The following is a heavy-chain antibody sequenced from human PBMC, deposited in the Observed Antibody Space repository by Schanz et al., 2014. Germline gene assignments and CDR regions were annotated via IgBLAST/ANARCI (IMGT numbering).Heavy chain of an antibody. CDR1: EFTFDKYA. CDR3: ARIGGSVFDY. Sequence: DVHLLESGGGLVQPGGSLRLSCAASEFTFDKYAMHWVRQAPGKGLEWVSVISWNSGTIGYADSVKGRFTISRDNSRDTVYLQMNSLRAEDTAVYYCARIGGSVFDYWAQGTLVTVSS. D-gene: IGHD3-10*01. V-gene: IGHV3-9*01. CDR2: ISWNSGTI. J-gene: IGHJ4*02.